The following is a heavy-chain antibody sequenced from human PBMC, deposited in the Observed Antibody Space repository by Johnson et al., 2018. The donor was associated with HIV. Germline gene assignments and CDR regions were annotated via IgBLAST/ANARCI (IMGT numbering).Heavy chain of an antibody. CDR3: AKGPQGIATPDAFDI. V-gene: IGHV3-NL1*01. Sequence: QVQLVESGGGLVKPGGSLRLSCAASGLTFSSYAMHWVRQAPGKGLEWVSLIYSSGTTDYADSVQGRFTIPRDNSKNTLYLQMNSLRAGDTAVYYCAKGPQGIATPDAFDIWGQGTMVTVSS. D-gene: IGHD2-21*01. CDR1: GLTFSSYA. CDR2: IYSSGTT. J-gene: IGHJ3*02.